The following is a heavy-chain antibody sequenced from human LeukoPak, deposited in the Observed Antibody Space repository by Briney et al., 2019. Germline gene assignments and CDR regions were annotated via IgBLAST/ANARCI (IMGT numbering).Heavy chain of an antibody. CDR3: AGAAMAEFDY. V-gene: IGHV3-21*01. CDR2: ISSSSSYI. J-gene: IGHJ4*02. Sequence: GGSLRLSCAASGFTFSSYAMSWVRQAPGKGLEWVSSISSSSSYIYYADSVKGRFTISRDNAKNSLYLQMNSLRAEDTAVYYCAGAAMAEFDYWGQGTLVTVSS. CDR1: GFTFSSYA. D-gene: IGHD5-18*01.